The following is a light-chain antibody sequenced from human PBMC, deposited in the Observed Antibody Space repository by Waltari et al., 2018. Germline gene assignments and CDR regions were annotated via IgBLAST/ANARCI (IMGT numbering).Light chain of an antibody. CDR1: NIGSKS. Sequence: SYVLTQPPPVSVAPGQTARITWGGNNIGSKSVHWYQQKPGQAPVLVVYDESDRPSGIPERFSGSNSGNTATLTISRVEAGDEADYYCQVWDSSSDHVVFGGGTKLTVL. V-gene: IGLV3-21*02. J-gene: IGLJ2*01. CDR2: DES. CDR3: QVWDSSSDHVV.